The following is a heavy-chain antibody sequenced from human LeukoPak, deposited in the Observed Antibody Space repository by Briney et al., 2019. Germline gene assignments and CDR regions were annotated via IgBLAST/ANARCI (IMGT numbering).Heavy chain of an antibody. J-gene: IGHJ4*02. Sequence: ASVKVSCKASGDTFNTYSFSWVRQAPGQGLEWMGGIVPILITPHYAQKFQGRVTITADESTRTVYMELSSLKYEDTAVYYCANIMGMAPLDHWGQGTLVTVSS. CDR2: IVPILITP. CDR3: ANIMGMAPLDH. CDR1: GDTFNTYS. D-gene: IGHD2-8*01. V-gene: IGHV1-69*13.